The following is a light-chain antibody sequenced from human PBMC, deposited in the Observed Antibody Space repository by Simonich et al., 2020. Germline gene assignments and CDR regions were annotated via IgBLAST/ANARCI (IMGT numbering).Light chain of an antibody. V-gene: IGKV4-1*01. CDR3: QQYYSTPLT. Sequence: DIVMTQSPDSLAVSLGERATLNCKSSQSVLYSSNNKNYLAWYQQKPGHPPKLLIYWASTRESGVPDRFSGSGSGTDFTLTISSLQAEDVAVYYCQQYYSTPLTFGPGTKVDIK. CDR1: QSVLYSSNNKNY. CDR2: WAS. J-gene: IGKJ3*01.